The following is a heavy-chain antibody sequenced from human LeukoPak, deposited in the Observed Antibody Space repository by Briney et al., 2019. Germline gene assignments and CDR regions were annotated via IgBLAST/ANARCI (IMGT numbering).Heavy chain of an antibody. J-gene: IGHJ3*02. Sequence: SGGSLRLSCAASGFTFSSYSMNWVRQAPGKGLEWVSSISSSSSYIYYADSVKGRFTISRDNAKNSLYLQMNSLRAEDTAVYYCARESYGSGSYPARGDAFDIWGQGTMVTVSS. V-gene: IGHV3-21*01. D-gene: IGHD3-10*01. CDR3: ARESYGSGSYPARGDAFDI. CDR1: GFTFSSYS. CDR2: ISSSSSYI.